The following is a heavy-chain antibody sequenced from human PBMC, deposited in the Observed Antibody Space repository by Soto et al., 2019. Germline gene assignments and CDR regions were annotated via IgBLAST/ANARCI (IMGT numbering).Heavy chain of an antibody. Sequence: GGSLSLSCAASGFTFSSYGMHWVRQAPGKGLEWVAVIWYDGSNKYYADSVKGRFTISRDNSKNTLYLQMNSLRAEDTAVYYCARDLYYYGSGQSPAYWGQGTLVTVSS. J-gene: IGHJ4*02. D-gene: IGHD3-10*01. CDR1: GFTFSSYG. CDR3: ARDLYYYGSGQSPAY. CDR2: IWYDGSNK. V-gene: IGHV3-33*01.